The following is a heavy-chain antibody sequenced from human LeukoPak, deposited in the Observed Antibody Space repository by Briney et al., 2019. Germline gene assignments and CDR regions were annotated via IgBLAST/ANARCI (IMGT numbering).Heavy chain of an antibody. Sequence: EGSLRLSCAASGFTFSSYSMNWVRQAPGKGLEWVSSISSSSSYIYYADSVKGRFTISRDNAKNSLYLQMNSLRAEDTAVYYCAREPQPMINFDYWGQGTLVTVSS. CDR3: AREPQPMINFDY. V-gene: IGHV3-21*01. CDR2: ISSSSSYI. D-gene: IGHD3-22*01. CDR1: GFTFSSYS. J-gene: IGHJ4*02.